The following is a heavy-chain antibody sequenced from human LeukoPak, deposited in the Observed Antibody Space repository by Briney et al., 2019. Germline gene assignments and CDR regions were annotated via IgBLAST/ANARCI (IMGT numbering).Heavy chain of an antibody. CDR1: GFTFSSYA. CDR2: ISGSGGGT. J-gene: IGHJ4*02. Sequence: PGGSLRLSCAASGFTFSSYAMSWVRQAPGKGLEWVSAISGSGGGTYYADSVKGRFTISRDNSKNTLYLQMNSLRAEDTAVYYCTTYLFDSSTYVLSDYWGQGTLVTVSS. D-gene: IGHD3-22*01. CDR3: TTYLFDSSTYVLSDY. V-gene: IGHV3-23*01.